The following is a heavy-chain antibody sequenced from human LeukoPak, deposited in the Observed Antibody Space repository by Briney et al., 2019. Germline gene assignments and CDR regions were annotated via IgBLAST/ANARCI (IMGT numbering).Heavy chain of an antibody. V-gene: IGHV4-4*07. CDR1: GGSISSYY. CDR2: IYTSGST. CDR3: ARNYYDSSGSDWFDP. Sequence: PSETLSLTCTVSGGSISSYYWSWIRQPAGKGLEWIGRIYTSGSTNYNPSLKSRVTMSVDTSKSQFSLKLSSVTAADTAVYYCARNYYDSSGSDWFDPWGQGTLVTVSS. J-gene: IGHJ5*02. D-gene: IGHD3-22*01.